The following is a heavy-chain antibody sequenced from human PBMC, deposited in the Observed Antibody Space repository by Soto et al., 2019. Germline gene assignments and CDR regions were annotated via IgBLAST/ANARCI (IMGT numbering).Heavy chain of an antibody. Sequence: QVQLVQSGAEVKKTGASVKVSCTASGYTFTSYGISWVRQAPVQGLEWMGWISAYNGNTNYAQMLQGRVTMTTDPSTSTVYLELRSLRSHDTAVYDCARMQSSSPLLGDISSYYYYMDVWGKVNTLTVSS. D-gene: IGHD6-6*01. J-gene: IGHJ6*03. CDR2: ISAYNGNT. CDR1: GYTFTSYG. V-gene: IGHV1-18*01. CDR3: ARMQSSSPLLGDISSYYYYMDV.